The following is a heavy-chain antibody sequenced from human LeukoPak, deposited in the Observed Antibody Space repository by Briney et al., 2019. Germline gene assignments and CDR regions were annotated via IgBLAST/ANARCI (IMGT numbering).Heavy chain of an antibody. J-gene: IGHJ6*03. D-gene: IGHD3-9*01. CDR1: GFTFSSYS. CDR2: ISSSSSYI. Sequence: KPGGSLRLSCAASGFTFSSYSMNWVRQAPGKGLEWVSSISSSSSYIYYADSVKGRFTISRDNAKNSLYLQMNSLRAEDTAVYYCARDPLTLYDYYMGVWGKGTTVTVSS. CDR3: ARDPLTLYDYYMGV. V-gene: IGHV3-21*01.